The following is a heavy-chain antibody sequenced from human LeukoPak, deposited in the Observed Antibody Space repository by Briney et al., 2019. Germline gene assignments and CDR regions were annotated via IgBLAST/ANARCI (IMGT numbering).Heavy chain of an antibody. Sequence: ASVKVSCKAPGYTFTSYYMHWVRQAPGQGLEWMGIINPSGGSTSYAQKFQGRVTMTRDMSTSTVYMELSSLRSEDTAVYYCARDRREYGDYGSGGFDPWGQGTLVTVSS. CDR2: INPSGGST. J-gene: IGHJ5*02. CDR3: ARDRREYGDYGSGGFDP. V-gene: IGHV1-46*01. D-gene: IGHD4-17*01. CDR1: GYTFTSYY.